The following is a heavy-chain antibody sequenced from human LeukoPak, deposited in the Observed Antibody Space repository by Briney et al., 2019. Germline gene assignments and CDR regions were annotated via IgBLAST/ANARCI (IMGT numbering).Heavy chain of an antibody. D-gene: IGHD3-10*01. Sequence: SGPTLVKPTQTLTLTCTFSGFSLSTSGVGVGWIRQPPGKALEWLALIYWDDDKRYSPSLKSRLTISKDTSKNQVVLTMTNMDPVDTATYHCAHTQRSGYYFDYWGQGTLVTVSS. CDR2: IYWDDDK. J-gene: IGHJ4*02. CDR3: AHTQRSGYYFDY. V-gene: IGHV2-5*02. CDR1: GFSLSTSGVG.